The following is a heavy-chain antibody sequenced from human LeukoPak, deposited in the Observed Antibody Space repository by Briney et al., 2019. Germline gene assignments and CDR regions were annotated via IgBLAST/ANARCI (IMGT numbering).Heavy chain of an antibody. CDR2: IYSGGST. Sequence: GGSLRLSCAASGFTVSSNYMSWVRQAPGKGLEWVSVIYSGGSTYYADSVKGRFTSSRDNSKNTLYLQMNSLRAEDTAVYYCARFSGSYYTDSDYWGQGTLVTVSS. V-gene: IGHV3-53*01. CDR3: ARFSGSYYTDSDY. CDR1: GFTVSSNY. J-gene: IGHJ4*02. D-gene: IGHD1-26*01.